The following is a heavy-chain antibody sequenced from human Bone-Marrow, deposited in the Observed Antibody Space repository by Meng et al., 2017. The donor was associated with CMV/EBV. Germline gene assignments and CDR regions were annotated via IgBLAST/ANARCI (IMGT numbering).Heavy chain of an antibody. CDR2: IIPILGIA. Sequence: SYAISWVRQAPGQGLEWMGGIIPILGIANYAQKFQGRVTITADKSTSTAYMELSSLRSEDTAVYYCASHSEVGGCSSTSCHYWYFDLWGRGTLVTVSS. CDR1: SYA. V-gene: IGHV1-69*10. J-gene: IGHJ2*01. D-gene: IGHD2-2*01. CDR3: ASHSEVGGCSSTSCHYWYFDL.